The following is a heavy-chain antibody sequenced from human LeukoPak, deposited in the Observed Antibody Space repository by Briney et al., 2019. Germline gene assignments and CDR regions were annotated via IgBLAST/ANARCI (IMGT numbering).Heavy chain of an antibody. CDR1: GFTFSSYS. V-gene: IGHV3-9*01. CDR2: ISWNSGSI. CDR3: AKDSSSGWYNFDY. Sequence: PGGSLRLSCAASGFTFSSYSMNWVRQAPGKGLEWVSGISWNSGSIGYADSVKGRFTISRDNAKNSLYLQMNSLRAGDTALYYCAKDSSSGWYNFDYWGQGTLVTVSS. D-gene: IGHD6-19*01. J-gene: IGHJ4*02.